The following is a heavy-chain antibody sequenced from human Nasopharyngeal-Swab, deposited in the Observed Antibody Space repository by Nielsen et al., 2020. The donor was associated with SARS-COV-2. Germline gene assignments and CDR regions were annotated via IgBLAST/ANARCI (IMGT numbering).Heavy chain of an antibody. Sequence: ASVKVSCTASGYTFTSYDINWVRQASGQGIEWVGWMNPNSGNTGYAQKFQGRVTMTRDTSITTAYMELSSLRSEDTAVYYCVRPRYCSAASCDRHSGVGLFDYWGQGTLVTVSS. CDR2: MNPNSGNT. J-gene: IGHJ4*02. D-gene: IGHD2-8*02. V-gene: IGHV1-8*01. CDR1: GYTFTSYD. CDR3: VRPRYCSAASCDRHSGVGLFDY.